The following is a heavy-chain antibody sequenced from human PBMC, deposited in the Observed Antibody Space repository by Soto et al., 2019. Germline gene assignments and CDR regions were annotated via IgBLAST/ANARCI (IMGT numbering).Heavy chain of an antibody. J-gene: IGHJ3*02. CDR1: GFTFSSYG. V-gene: IGHV3-33*01. CDR3: ASELVEMATIGDAFDI. D-gene: IGHD5-12*01. Sequence: QVPLVESGGGVVQPGRSLRLSCAASGFTFSSYGMHWVRQAPGKGLEWVAVIWYDGSNKYYADSVKGRFTISRDNSKNTLYLQMNSLRAEDTAVYYCASELVEMATIGDAFDIWGQGTMVTVSS. CDR2: IWYDGSNK.